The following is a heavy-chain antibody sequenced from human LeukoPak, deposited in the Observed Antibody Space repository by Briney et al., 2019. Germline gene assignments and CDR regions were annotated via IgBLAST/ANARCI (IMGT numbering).Heavy chain of an antibody. D-gene: IGHD6-13*01. V-gene: IGHV3-9*01. J-gene: IGHJ4*02. Sequence: GGSLRLSCAASGFTFDDYAMHWVRQAPGKGLEWVSGISWNSGSIGYADSVKGRFTISRDNAKNSLYLQMNSLRAEDTALYYCAKDTLPTSSWIDYWGQGTLVTVSS. CDR1: GFTFDDYA. CDR2: ISWNSGSI. CDR3: AKDTLPTSSWIDY.